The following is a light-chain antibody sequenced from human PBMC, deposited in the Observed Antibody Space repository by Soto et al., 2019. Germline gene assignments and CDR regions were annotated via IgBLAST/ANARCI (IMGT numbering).Light chain of an antibody. CDR2: GVS. CDR3: QQYDNSVWT. Sequence: EVLMTQSPSTLSLSPGERAPLSCRASQSVRSNFAWYQQKPGQAPRLLIYGVSTRATGIPDRFSGSGSGTDFTLTISRLEPEDLAVYYCQQYDNSVWTFGQGTKV. J-gene: IGKJ1*01. V-gene: IGKV3D-15*01. CDR1: QSVRSN.